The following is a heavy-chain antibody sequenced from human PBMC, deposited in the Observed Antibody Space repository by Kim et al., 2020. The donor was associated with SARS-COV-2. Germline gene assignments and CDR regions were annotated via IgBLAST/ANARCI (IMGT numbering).Heavy chain of an antibody. CDR3: VKHLYRKGRSDYNSLAETL. CDR2: ISWNSGSI. D-gene: IGHD3-16*01. CDR1: GFTFRDYG. V-gene: IGHV3-9*01. J-gene: IGHJ4*02. Sequence: GGSLRLSCAASGFTFRDYGMHWVRQVPGKGLEWVSGISWNSGSIGYADSVKGRFTISRDNARNSLFLQMHSLRAEDTAFYYCVKHLYRKGRSDYNSLAETLGGEGPLVPVSS.